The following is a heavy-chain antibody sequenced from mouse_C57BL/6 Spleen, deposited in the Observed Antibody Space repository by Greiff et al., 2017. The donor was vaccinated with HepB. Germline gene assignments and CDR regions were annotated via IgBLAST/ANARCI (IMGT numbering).Heavy chain of an antibody. J-gene: IGHJ3*01. CDR1: GYTFTDYY. D-gene: IGHD1-1*01. Sequence: VQLQQSGAELVRPGASVKLSCKASGYTFTDYYINWVKQRPGQGLEWIARIYPGSGNTYYNEKFKGKATLTAEKSSSTAYMQLSSLTSEDSAVYFCARQITTEGFAYWGQGTLVTVSA. CDR2: IYPGSGNT. CDR3: ARQITTEGFAY. V-gene: IGHV1-76*01.